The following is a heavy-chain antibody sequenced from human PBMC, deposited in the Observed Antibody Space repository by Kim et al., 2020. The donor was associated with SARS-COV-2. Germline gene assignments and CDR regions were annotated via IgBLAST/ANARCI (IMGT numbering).Heavy chain of an antibody. J-gene: IGHJ4*02. V-gene: IGHV4-61*01. CDR1: GGSVSSGSYY. CDR3: ARDLLRYYDSSGYYYVNYFDY. CDR2: IYYSGST. Sequence: SETLSLTCTVSGGSVSSGSYYWSWIRQPPGKGLEWIGYIYYSGSTNYNPSLKSRVTISVDTSKNQFSLKLSSVTAADTAVYYCARDLLRYYDSSGYYYVNYFDYWGQGTLVTVSS. D-gene: IGHD3-22*01.